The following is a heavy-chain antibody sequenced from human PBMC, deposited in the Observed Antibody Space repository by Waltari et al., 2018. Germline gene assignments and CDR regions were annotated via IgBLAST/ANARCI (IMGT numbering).Heavy chain of an antibody. CDR1: GYTFTGDY. V-gene: IGHV1-2*02. J-gene: IGHJ4*02. Sequence: QVQLVQSGAEVKKPGASVKVSCKTSGYTFTGDYMYWGRQAPGQGLEWMGWINPYSGGTAYAQKFQGRVTLTRDTSISTAYMELNRLISDDSAMYYCATAPDAFQIINWGQGTLVTVSS. D-gene: IGHD2-2*01. CDR3: ATAPDAFQIIN. CDR2: INPYSGGT.